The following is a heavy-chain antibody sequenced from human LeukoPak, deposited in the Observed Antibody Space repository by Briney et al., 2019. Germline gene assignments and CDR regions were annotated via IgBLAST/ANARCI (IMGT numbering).Heavy chain of an antibody. CDR2: INPADGYT. J-gene: IGHJ4*02. D-gene: IGHD6-19*01. CDR3: ARPHDTGVGASGSGWSYFDF. V-gene: IGHV5-51*01. CDR1: GYRFTNYW. Sequence: GESLKISWKGSGYRFTNYWIGWVRQMPGKGLEWMGIINPADGYTRYSPSFQGQVTISTDTSIFTAYLQWSSLKASDTAIYYCARPHDTGVGASGSGWSYFDFWGQGTLITVS.